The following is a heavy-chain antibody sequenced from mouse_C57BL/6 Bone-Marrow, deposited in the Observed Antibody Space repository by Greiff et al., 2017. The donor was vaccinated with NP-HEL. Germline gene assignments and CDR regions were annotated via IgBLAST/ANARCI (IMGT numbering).Heavy chain of an antibody. J-gene: IGHJ1*03. V-gene: IGHV1-81*01. CDR2: IYPRSGNT. Sequence: QVQLKESGAELVRPGASVKLSCKASGYTFTSYGMSWVKQRPGQGLEWIGEIYPRSGNTYYNEKFKGKATLTADKSSSTAYMELRSLTSEDSAVYFCANYYCGSRRYFDVWGTGTTVTVSS. D-gene: IGHD1-1*01. CDR1: GYTFTSYG. CDR3: ANYYCGSRRYFDV.